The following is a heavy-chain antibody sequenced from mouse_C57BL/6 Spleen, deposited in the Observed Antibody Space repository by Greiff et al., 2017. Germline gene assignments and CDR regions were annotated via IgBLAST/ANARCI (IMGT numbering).Heavy chain of an antibody. Sequence: VQLQESGAELVMPGASVKLSCKASGYTFTSYWMHWVKQRPGQGLEWIGEIDPSDSYTNYNQKFKGKSTLTVDKSSSTAYMQLSSLTSEDSAVYYCARRNDGYYGAMDYWGQGTSVTVSS. D-gene: IGHD2-3*01. J-gene: IGHJ4*01. CDR1: GYTFTSYW. CDR2: IDPSDSYT. V-gene: IGHV1-69*01. CDR3: ARRNDGYYGAMDY.